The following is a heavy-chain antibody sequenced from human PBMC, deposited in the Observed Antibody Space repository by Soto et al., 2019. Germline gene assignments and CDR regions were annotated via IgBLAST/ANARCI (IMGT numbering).Heavy chain of an antibody. Sequence: QVQLVESGGGVVQPGRSLRLSCAASGFTFSSYGMHWVRQAPGKGLEWVAVISYDGSNKYYADSVKGRFTISRDNSKNTLYLKMNSLRAADTAVYYCAILGYSYVQIGMDVWGQGTTVTVSS. V-gene: IGHV3-30*03. CDR1: GFTFSSYG. J-gene: IGHJ6*02. CDR3: AILGYSYVQIGMDV. CDR2: ISYDGSNK. D-gene: IGHD5-18*01.